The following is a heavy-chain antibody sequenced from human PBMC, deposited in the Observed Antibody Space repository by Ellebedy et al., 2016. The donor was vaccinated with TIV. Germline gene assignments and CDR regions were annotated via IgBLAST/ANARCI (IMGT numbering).Heavy chain of an antibody. CDR2: IYTGGST. D-gene: IGHD2-15*01. Sequence: SETLSLTXSVSGDSVSSYYWSWIRQPAGKGLEWIGRIYTGGSTNYNPSLKSRVTMSVDTSKNQFSLRLSSVTAADTAVYYCARALVVPIYSMDVWGQGTTVTVFS. J-gene: IGHJ6*02. CDR3: ARALVVPIYSMDV. V-gene: IGHV4-4*07. CDR1: GDSVSSYY.